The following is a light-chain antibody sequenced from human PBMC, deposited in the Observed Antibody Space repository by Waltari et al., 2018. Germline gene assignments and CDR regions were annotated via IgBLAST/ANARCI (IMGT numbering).Light chain of an antibody. Sequence: DIQMTQSPSSVSASIGDTVTITCRASQDIRGSSAWLQQKPGKAPTLLIFTAANLQTVFPSRFRGSGAGTDFTLTITGLQPEDFATFCCQQGLSFPLSFGGGTKLEIK. CDR2: TAA. V-gene: IGKV1-12*01. J-gene: IGKJ4*01. CDR1: QDIRGS. CDR3: QQGLSFPLS.